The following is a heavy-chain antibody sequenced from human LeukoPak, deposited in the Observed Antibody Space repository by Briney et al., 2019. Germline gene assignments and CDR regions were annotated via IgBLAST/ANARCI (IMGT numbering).Heavy chain of an antibody. CDR2: ISSSSSYI. V-gene: IGHV3-21*01. Sequence: PGGSLRLSCAASGFTFSSYSMNWVRQAPGKGLEWVSSISSSSSYIYYADSVKGRFTISRDNAKNSLYLQMNSLRAEDTAVYYCATDELELHLLPHAVNSDYWDQGTLVTVSS. D-gene: IGHD1-7*01. CDR1: GFTFSSYS. J-gene: IGHJ4*02. CDR3: ATDELELHLLPHAVNSDY.